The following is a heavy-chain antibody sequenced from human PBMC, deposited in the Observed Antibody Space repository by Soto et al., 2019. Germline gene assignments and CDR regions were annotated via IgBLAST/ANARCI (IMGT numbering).Heavy chain of an antibody. D-gene: IGHD1-26*01. CDR2: IYYSGST. V-gene: IGHV4-30-4*01. CDR1: GGSISSGDYY. Sequence: NPSETLSLTCTVSGGSISSGDYYWSWIRQPPGKGLEWIGYIYYSGSTYYNPSLKSRVTISVDTSKNQFSLKLSSVTAADTAVYYCARSYGTPSDWFDPWGQGTLVTVSS. J-gene: IGHJ5*02. CDR3: ARSYGTPSDWFDP.